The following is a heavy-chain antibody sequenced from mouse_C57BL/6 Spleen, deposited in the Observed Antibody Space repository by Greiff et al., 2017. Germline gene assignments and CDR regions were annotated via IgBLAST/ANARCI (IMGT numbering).Heavy chain of an antibody. D-gene: IGHD2-4*01. Sequence: EVKLVESGGGLVKPGGSLKLSCAASGFTFSDYGMHWVRQAPEKGLEWVAYISSGSSTIYYADTVKGRFTISRDNAKNTLFLQMTSLTSEDTAMYYCARSHYEGWYFDVWGTGTTVTVSS. CDR3: ARSHYEGWYFDV. J-gene: IGHJ1*03. V-gene: IGHV5-17*01. CDR1: GFTFSDYG. CDR2: ISSGSSTI.